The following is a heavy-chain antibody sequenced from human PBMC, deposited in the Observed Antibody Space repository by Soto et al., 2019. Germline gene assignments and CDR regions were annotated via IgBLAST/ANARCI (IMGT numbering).Heavy chain of an antibody. J-gene: IGHJ4*02. CDR1: GYTFTSYA. Sequence: GASVKVSCKASGYTFTSYAMHWVRQAPGQRLEWMGWINAGNGNTKYSQKFQGRVTITRDTSASTAYMELSSLRSEDTAVYYCASPAEGSIAAAGIDYWGQGTLVTVSS. CDR2: INAGNGNT. D-gene: IGHD6-13*01. V-gene: IGHV1-3*01. CDR3: ASPAEGSIAAAGIDY.